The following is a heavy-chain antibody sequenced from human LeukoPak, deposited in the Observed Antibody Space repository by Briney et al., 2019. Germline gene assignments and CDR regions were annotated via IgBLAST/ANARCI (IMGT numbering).Heavy chain of an antibody. Sequence: ASVKVSCKASGYSFTNYGILWVRQTPGQGLQWMGWISAHNGNTNYAQKLQGRVTLTTDTSTSTVYMELRSLTSDDTAVYYCARAETTLLLNYWGQGTLVTVSS. J-gene: IGHJ4*02. V-gene: IGHV1-18*01. CDR2: ISAHNGNT. CDR3: ARAETTLLLNY. CDR1: GYSFTNYG. D-gene: IGHD4-11*01.